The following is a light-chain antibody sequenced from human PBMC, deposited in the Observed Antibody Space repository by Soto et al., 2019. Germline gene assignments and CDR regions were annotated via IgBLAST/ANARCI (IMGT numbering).Light chain of an antibody. Sequence: QSALTQPASVSGSPGQSITISCTGTSSDVGGYNYASWYQQHPGKAPKLMIYDVSNRPSGVSNRFSGSKSGNTASLTISGLQAEDEADYYGSSYTSSSPFYVFGTGTKVTVL. CDR2: DVS. J-gene: IGLJ1*01. CDR3: SSYTSSSPFYV. V-gene: IGLV2-14*01. CDR1: SSDVGGYNY.